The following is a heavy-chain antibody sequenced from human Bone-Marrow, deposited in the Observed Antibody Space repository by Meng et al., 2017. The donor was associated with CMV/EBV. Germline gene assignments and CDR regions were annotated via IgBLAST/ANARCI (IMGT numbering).Heavy chain of an antibody. Sequence: SETLSLTCTVSGGSISSYYWSWIRQPPGKGLEWIGYIYYSGSTNYNPSLKSRVTISVDTSKNQFSLKLSSVTAADTAVYYCARGTYYDIPFDYWGQGTLVTVSS. CDR2: IYYSGST. D-gene: IGHD3-9*01. CDR3: ARGTYYDIPFDY. V-gene: IGHV4-59*12. CDR1: GGSISSYY. J-gene: IGHJ4*02.